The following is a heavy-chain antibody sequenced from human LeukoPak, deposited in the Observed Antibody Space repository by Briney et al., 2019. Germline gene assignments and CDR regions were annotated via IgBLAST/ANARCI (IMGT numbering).Heavy chain of an antibody. D-gene: IGHD6-13*01. J-gene: IGHJ3*02. Sequence: GGSLRLSCAASGFTFSSYSMNWVRQAPGKGLEWVSYIGSSSSTIYYADSVKGRFTISRDNANNSLYLQMSSLRAEDTAVYYCARDYSSSSGKHAFDIWAKGQWSPSLQ. CDR1: GFTFSSYS. CDR2: IGSSSSTI. V-gene: IGHV3-48*01. CDR3: ARDYSSSSGKHAFDI.